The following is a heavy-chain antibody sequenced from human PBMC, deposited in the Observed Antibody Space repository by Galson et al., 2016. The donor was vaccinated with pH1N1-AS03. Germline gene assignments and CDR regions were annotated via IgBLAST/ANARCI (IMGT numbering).Heavy chain of an antibody. V-gene: IGHV4-30-4*07. Sequence: TLSLTCAVSGGSISSVGYSWSWIRQPPGKGLEWIGYIFHSGSTYYTPSLKSRVSMSLDTSKNHFPLTLSSVTAADTAVYYCAKNLATNYYDGRDYSDAFDVWGPGTTVTVSS. CDR3: AKNLATNYYDGRDYSDAFDV. J-gene: IGHJ3*01. CDR1: GGSISSVGYS. CDR2: IFHSGST. D-gene: IGHD3-22*01.